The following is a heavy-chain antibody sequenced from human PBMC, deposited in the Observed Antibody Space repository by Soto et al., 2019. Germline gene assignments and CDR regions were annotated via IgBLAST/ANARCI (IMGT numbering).Heavy chain of an antibody. CDR2: INHSGST. Sequence: PSETLSLTCAVYGGSFSGYYWSWIRQPPGKGLEWIGEINHSGSTNYNPSLKSRVTISVDTSKNQFSLKLSSVTAADTAVYYCARGPGDYHYYFDYWGQGTLVTVSS. CDR1: GGSFSGYY. J-gene: IGHJ4*02. V-gene: IGHV4-34*01. D-gene: IGHD4-17*01. CDR3: ARGPGDYHYYFDY.